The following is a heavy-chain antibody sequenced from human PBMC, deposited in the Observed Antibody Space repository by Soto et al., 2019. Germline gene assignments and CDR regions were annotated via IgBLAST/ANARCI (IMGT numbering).Heavy chain of an antibody. CDR2: ITPFNGNT. Sequence: SVKVSCKASGYTFTYRYLHWVRQAPGQALEWMGWITPFNGNTNYAQKFQDRVTITRDRSMSTAYMELSSLRSEDTAMYYCATLVGPTGGLDYWGQGTLVTVSS. CDR3: ATLVGPTGGLDY. D-gene: IGHD7-27*01. J-gene: IGHJ4*02. V-gene: IGHV1-45*02. CDR1: GYTFTYRY.